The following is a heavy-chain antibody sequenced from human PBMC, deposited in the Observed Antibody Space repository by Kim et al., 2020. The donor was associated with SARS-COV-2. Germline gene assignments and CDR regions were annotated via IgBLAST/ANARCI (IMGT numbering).Heavy chain of an antibody. CDR3: AQDVAPGGTEVLWFGEP. J-gene: IGHJ4*02. V-gene: IGHV3-9*01. D-gene: IGHD3-10*01. Sequence: VKCRFTISRDNAKNSLYLQMNSLRAEDTALYYCAQDVAPGGTEVLWFGEPWGQGTLVTVSS.